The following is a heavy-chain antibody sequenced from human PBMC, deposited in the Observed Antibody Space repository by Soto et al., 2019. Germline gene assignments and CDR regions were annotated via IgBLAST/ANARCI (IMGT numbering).Heavy chain of an antibody. Sequence: GGSLRLSCAASGFNFSDYYMTWIRQAPGKGLEWISYISTSGRDTEYADSVKGRFLISRDNAKRSLYLQMNSLRVEDTALYYCARWLEVLTTSDSWGQGTLVTVSS. CDR1: GFNFSDYY. CDR2: ISTSGRDT. D-gene: IGHD3-22*01. CDR3: ARWLEVLTTSDS. J-gene: IGHJ4*02. V-gene: IGHV3-11*06.